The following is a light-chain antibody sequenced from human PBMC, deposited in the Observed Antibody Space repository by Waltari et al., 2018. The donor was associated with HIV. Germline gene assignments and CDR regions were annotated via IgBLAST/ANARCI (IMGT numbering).Light chain of an antibody. CDR2: WAS. CDR1: LPALYNRNY. CDR3: QQYYTLRST. Sequence: DIVITQSPDSLAVSLGARATVPLPSSLPALYNRNYLAWYQQKPGQAPKVLIYWASTRAFGVPDRFSGSGSGTDFSLTISRVQADDVAIYYCQQYYTLRSTFGGGTKIEI. V-gene: IGKV4-1*01. J-gene: IGKJ4*01.